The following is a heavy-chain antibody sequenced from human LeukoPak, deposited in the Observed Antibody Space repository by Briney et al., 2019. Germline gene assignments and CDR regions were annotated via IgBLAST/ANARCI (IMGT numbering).Heavy chain of an antibody. D-gene: IGHD6-19*01. CDR3: ARAFQIRGSSGVTLPGYFDL. J-gene: IGHJ2*01. CDR1: GYTFTGYY. V-gene: IGHV1-2*02. CDR2: INPNSGGT. Sequence: ASVKVSCKASGYTFTGYYMHWVRQAPGQGLEWMGWINPNSGGTNYAQKFQGRVTMTRDTSISTAYMELSRLRSDDTAVYYCARAFQIRGSSGVTLPGYFDLWGRGTLVTVSS.